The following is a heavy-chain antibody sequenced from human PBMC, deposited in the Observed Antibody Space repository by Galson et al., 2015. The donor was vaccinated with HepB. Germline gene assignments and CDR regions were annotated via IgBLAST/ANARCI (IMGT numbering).Heavy chain of an antibody. V-gene: IGHV3-33*01. CDR2: IWHDGTNK. D-gene: IGHD3/OR15-3a*01. Sequence: LRLSCAASGFPFSNYGMHWVRQAPGKGLEWVAVIWHDGTNKFYPDSVKGRFTISRDNSNNTVYLQMNSLRAEDTAVYYCARGGRTGYYYYFDYWGQGTLVTVSS. CDR1: GFPFSNYG. CDR3: ARGGRTGYYYYFDY. J-gene: IGHJ4*02.